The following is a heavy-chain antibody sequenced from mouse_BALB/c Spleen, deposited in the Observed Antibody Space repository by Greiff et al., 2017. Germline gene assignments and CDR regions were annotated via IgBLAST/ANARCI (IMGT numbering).Heavy chain of an antibody. CDR1: GFSLTSYG. CDR3: ARRGYDGWFAY. CDR2: IWAGGST. J-gene: IGHJ3*01. D-gene: IGHD2-14*01. Sequence: VKLQESGPGLVAPSQSLSITCTVSGFSLTSYGVHWVRQPPGKGLEWLGVIWAGGSTNYNSALMSRLSISKDNSKSQVFLKMNSLQTDDTAMYYCARRGYDGWFAYWGQGTLVTVSA. V-gene: IGHV2-9*02.